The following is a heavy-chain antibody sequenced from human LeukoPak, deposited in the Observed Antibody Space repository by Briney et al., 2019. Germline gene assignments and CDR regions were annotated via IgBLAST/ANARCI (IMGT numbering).Heavy chain of an antibody. CDR1: GYTFTSYY. Sequence: ASVKVSCKASGYTFTSYYMHWVRQAPGQGLEWMGIINPSGGSTSYAQKFQGRVTMTRDTSTSTVYMELSSLRSEDTAVYYCASDSHIVVVTAIHRYFQHWGQGTLVTVSS. V-gene: IGHV1-46*01. CDR2: INPSGGST. CDR3: ASDSHIVVVTAIHRYFQH. J-gene: IGHJ1*01. D-gene: IGHD2-21*02.